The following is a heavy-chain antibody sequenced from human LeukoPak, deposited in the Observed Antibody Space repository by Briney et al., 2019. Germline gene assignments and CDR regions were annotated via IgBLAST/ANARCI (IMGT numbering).Heavy chain of an antibody. V-gene: IGHV3-21*01. CDR2: ISGSSSYI. J-gene: IGHJ4*02. CDR1: GFTFSSYS. Sequence: GGSLRLSCAASGFTFSSYSMNWVRQAPGKGLEWVSSISGSSSYINYADSVKGRFTISRDNAKNSLCLQMSSLRAEDTAVYYCARANYDSSGYYFDSWGQGTLVTVSS. D-gene: IGHD3-22*01. CDR3: ARANYDSSGYYFDS.